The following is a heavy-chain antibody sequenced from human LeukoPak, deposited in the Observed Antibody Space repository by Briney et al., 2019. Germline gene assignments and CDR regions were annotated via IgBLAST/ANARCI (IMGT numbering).Heavy chain of an antibody. CDR1: GFTFSDYY. D-gene: IGHD6-19*01. J-gene: IGHJ6*02. CDR2: ISGSGGST. Sequence: GGSLRLSCAASGFTFSDYYMSWVRQAPGKGLEWVSAISGSGGSTYYADSVKGRFTISRDNSKNTLYLQMNSLRAEDTAVYYCAKDRGTAVAPSYYYGMDVWGQGTTVTVSS. V-gene: IGHV3-23*01. CDR3: AKDRGTAVAPSYYYGMDV.